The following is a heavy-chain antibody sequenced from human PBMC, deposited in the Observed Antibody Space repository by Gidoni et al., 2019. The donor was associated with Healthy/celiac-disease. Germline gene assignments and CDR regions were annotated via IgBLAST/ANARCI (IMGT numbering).Heavy chain of an antibody. J-gene: IGHJ4*02. CDR3: AKDLQYSSSWDDFWDAEFLIDY. CDR2: ISGSGGST. CDR1: GFPFSSYA. V-gene: IGHV3-23*01. D-gene: IGHD6-13*01. Sequence: EVQLLESGGGLVQPGGSLRLSCAASGFPFSSYAMSWVRQAPGKGLGWVSAISGSGGSTYYADSVKGRFTISRDNSKNTLYLQMNSLRAEDTAVYYCAKDLQYSSSWDDFWDAEFLIDYWGQGTLVTVSS.